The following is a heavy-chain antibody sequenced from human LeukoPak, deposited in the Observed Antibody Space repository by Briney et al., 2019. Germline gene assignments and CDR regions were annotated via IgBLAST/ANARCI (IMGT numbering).Heavy chain of an antibody. CDR2: ISGGAGGA. CDR1: GFTFSSYA. Sequence: GGSLRLSCAASGFTFSSYAMNWVRQAPGKGLEWVSSISGGAGGAAYADSVKGRFTMSRDNSKNTLYLQMNSLRAEHTAVYYCAKDGGYGSGSYYPDYWGQGTLVTVSS. CDR3: AKDGGYGSGSYYPDY. V-gene: IGHV3-23*01. J-gene: IGHJ4*02. D-gene: IGHD3-10*01.